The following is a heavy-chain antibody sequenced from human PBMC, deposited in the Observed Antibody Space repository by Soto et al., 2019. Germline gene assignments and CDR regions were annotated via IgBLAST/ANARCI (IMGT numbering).Heavy chain of an antibody. V-gene: IGHV3-73*01. Sequence: PGGSLRLSCAASGFTFSGSAMHWVRQASGKGLEWVGRIRSKANSYATAYAASVKGRFTISRDDSKNTAYLQMNSLKTEDTAVYYCTRPKGSGGWWFDPWGQGTLVTVSS. CDR3: TRPKGSGGWWFDP. D-gene: IGHD2-15*01. CDR2: IRSKANSYAT. J-gene: IGHJ5*02. CDR1: GFTFSGSA.